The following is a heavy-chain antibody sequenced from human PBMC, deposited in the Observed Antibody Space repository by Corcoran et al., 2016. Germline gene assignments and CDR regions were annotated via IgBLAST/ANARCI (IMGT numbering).Heavy chain of an antibody. V-gene: IGHV3-30*18. D-gene: IGHD5-18*01. Sequence: QVQLVESGGGVVQPGRSLRLSCAASGFTFSSYGMHWVRQAPGKGLEWVAVISYDGSNKYYAESVKGRFTISRDNSKNTLYLQMNSLRAEDTAVYYCAKAGYSYDIDYWGQGTLVTVSS. CDR2: ISYDGSNK. CDR1: GFTFSSYG. CDR3: AKAGYSYDIDY. J-gene: IGHJ4*02.